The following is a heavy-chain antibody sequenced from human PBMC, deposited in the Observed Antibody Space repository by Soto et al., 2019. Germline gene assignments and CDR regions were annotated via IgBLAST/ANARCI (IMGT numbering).Heavy chain of an antibody. CDR3: ARGPDYTQIASYHYGLDV. Sequence: SETLSLTCTVSGGSVTSYYWSWIRQPPGKGMEWIGYLYYSGSTSYNPSLKSRVSMSVDMSKNQFSLTLPPVTAADPAVYDRARGPDYTQIASYHYGLDVWGQGTTVTVSS. CDR1: GGSVTSYY. D-gene: IGHD4-4*01. J-gene: IGHJ6*02. CDR2: LYYSGST. V-gene: IGHV4-59*02.